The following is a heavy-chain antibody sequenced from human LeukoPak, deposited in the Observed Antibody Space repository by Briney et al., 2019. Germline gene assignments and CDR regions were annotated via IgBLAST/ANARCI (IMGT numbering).Heavy chain of an antibody. J-gene: IGHJ4*02. Sequence: PSETLCLTCGVSGYSISSGYYWGWIRQPPGKGLQWIGTIYHTGSTYYKPSLKSRVTISVDTSKNQFSLKLSSVTAAGTAVYYCARQLFTTSRHFDSWGQGTLVTVSS. D-gene: IGHD2-2*01. V-gene: IGHV4-38-2*01. CDR3: ARQLFTTSRHFDS. CDR1: GYSISSGYY. CDR2: IYHTGST.